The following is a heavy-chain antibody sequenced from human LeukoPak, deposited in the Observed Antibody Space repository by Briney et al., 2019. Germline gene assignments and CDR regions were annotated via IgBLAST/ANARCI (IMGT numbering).Heavy chain of an antibody. J-gene: IGHJ2*01. Sequence: PSETLSLTCTVSGGSISSSYWNWIRQPPGKGLEWIGNIYNSGTTDYNPSLRSRVTISLDTSKNQISLKLSSVTAADTAVYYCARDTGPYWYFDLWGRGTLVTVSS. V-gene: IGHV4-59*01. CDR1: GGSISSSY. CDR2: IYNSGTT. CDR3: ARDTGPYWYFDL. D-gene: IGHD4-17*01.